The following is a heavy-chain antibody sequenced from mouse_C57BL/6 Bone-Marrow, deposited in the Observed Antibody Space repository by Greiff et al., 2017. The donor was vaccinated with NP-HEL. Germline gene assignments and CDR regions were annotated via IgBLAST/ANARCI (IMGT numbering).Heavy chain of an antibody. Sequence: VQLQQSGPGLVQPSQSLSISCTVSGFSLTSYGVHWVRQAPGKGLEWLGLICSGGSTDYYAAFMYRLCITKDNSKSQAFFQMNSLQADDTAIFYCAKSYLDYWGQGTTLTVSS. CDR1: GFSLTSYG. V-gene: IGHV2-5*01. J-gene: IGHJ2*01. CDR2: ICSGGST. CDR3: AKSYLDY.